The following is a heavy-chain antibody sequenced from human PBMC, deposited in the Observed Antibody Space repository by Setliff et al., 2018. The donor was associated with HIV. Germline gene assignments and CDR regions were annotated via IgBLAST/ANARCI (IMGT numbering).Heavy chain of an antibody. CDR3: SRQQLDGFRYKYYYMDV. J-gene: IGHJ6*03. V-gene: IGHV4-39*07. Sequence: SETLSLTCTVSGGSISSSTHYWAWIRQSPGRGLEWIGSIFYSGSTYYNPSLESRVTISLDTANNHFSLNLRSVTAADTAVYYCSRQQLDGFRYKYYYMDVWGKGTTVTVSS. CDR1: GGSISSSTHY. D-gene: IGHD6-13*01. CDR2: IFYSGST.